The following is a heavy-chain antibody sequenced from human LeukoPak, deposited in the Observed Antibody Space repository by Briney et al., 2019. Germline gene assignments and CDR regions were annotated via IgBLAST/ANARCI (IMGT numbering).Heavy chain of an antibody. D-gene: IGHD3-22*01. J-gene: IGHJ3*02. Sequence: ASVKVSCKASGYTFTSYGISWVRQAPGQGLEWMGWISAYNGNTNYAQKLQGRVTMTTDTSTSTAYMELRSLRSDDTAVYYCARPTYYYDSSGYSDAFDIWGQGTMVTVSS. CDR1: GYTFTSYG. V-gene: IGHV1-18*01. CDR3: ARPTYYYDSSGYSDAFDI. CDR2: ISAYNGNT.